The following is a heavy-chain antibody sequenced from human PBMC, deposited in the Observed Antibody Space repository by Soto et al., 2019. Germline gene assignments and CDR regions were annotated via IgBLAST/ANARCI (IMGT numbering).Heavy chain of an antibody. D-gene: IGHD1-26*01. J-gene: IGHJ3*02. CDR2: IVVGSGNT. CDR1: GFTFTSSA. V-gene: IGHV1-58*01. Sequence: SVKVSCKASGFTFTSSAVQWVRQARGQRLEWIGWIVVGSGNTNYAQKFQERVTITRDMSTSTAYMELSSLRSEDTAVYHCARRGPSVFTWELRPPDAIDIWGQAIMVTVSS. CDR3: ARRGPSVFTWELRPPDAIDI.